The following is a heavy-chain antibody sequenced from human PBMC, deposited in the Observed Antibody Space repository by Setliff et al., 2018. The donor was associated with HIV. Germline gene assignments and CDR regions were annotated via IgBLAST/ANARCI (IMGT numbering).Heavy chain of an antibody. CDR2: IYQSGST. CDR3: ARPNYYDSGGYPDGFDI. Sequence: SETLSLTCAVSGGSISSSNWWTWVRQPPGKGLEWIEEIYQSGSTNYNPSLKSRVTISVDKSKKQFSLKLSSVTAADTAVYYCARPNYYDSGGYPDGFDIWGQGTMVTVSS. J-gene: IGHJ3*02. D-gene: IGHD3-22*01. V-gene: IGHV4-4*02. CDR1: GGSISSSNW.